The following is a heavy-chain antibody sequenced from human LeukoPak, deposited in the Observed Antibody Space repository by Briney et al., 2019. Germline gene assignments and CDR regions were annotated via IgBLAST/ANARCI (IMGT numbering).Heavy chain of an antibody. D-gene: IGHD4-23*01. CDR1: GYSFTSYW. V-gene: IGHV5-51*01. CDR3: ARHGDYGGSRNWFDP. CDR2: IYPGDSDT. J-gene: IGHJ5*02. Sequence: GESLKISCKGSGYSFTSYWIGWVRQMPGKGLEWMGIIYPGDSDTRYSPSFQGQVTISADKSISTAYLQWSSLQASDPAMYYCARHGDYGGSRNWFDPWGQGTLVTVSS.